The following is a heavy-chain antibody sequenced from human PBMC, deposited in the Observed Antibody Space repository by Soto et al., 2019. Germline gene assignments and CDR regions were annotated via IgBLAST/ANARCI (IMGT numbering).Heavy chain of an antibody. CDR2: TYYRSKWIH. D-gene: IGHD3-16*01. V-gene: IGHV6-1*01. CDR1: GDSVSSSSAA. CDR3: DAVVWFRGIDV. J-gene: IGHJ6*02. Sequence: SQTLSLTCDISGDSVSSSSAAWNWIRQSPSRGLEWLGRTYYRSKWIHEYTVSMESRITINPDTSKNQISLHIYSVTAEDKAVYYCDAVVWFRGIDVWGQGTQVTVSS.